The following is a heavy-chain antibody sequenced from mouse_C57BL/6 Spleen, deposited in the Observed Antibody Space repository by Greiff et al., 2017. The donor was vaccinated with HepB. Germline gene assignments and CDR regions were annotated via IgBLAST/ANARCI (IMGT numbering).Heavy chain of an antibody. CDR3: ARSLPVFDY. CDR2: IYPGDGDT. D-gene: IGHD1-1*01. Sequence: QVQLQQSGPELVKPGASVKISCKASGYAFSSSWMNWVKQRPGKGLEWIGRIYPGDGDTNYNGKFKGKATLTADKSSSTAYMQLSSLTSEDTAVYYCARSLPVFDYWGQGTTLTVSS. CDR1: GYAFSSSW. J-gene: IGHJ2*01. V-gene: IGHV1-82*01.